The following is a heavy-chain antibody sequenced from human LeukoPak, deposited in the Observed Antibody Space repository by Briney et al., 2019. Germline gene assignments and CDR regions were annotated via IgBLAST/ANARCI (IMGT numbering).Heavy chain of an antibody. Sequence: GGSLKLSCAASGFTFSGSAMHWVRQASGKGLEWFGRIRSIADSYTTAYAASVTGRFIVSRDDSKKTAYLQMNSLKTEDTAVYYCRAAADLNDYWGQGTLVTVSS. CDR1: GFTFSGSA. V-gene: IGHV3-73*01. D-gene: IGHD6-13*01. J-gene: IGHJ4*02. CDR3: RAAADLNDY. CDR2: IRSIADSYTT.